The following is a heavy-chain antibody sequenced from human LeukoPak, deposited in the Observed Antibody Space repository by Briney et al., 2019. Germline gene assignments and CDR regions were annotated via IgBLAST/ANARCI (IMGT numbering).Heavy chain of an antibody. V-gene: IGHV3-7*01. CDR3: ARPLGRPFYGDYGMVNAFDI. J-gene: IGHJ3*02. D-gene: IGHD4-17*01. CDR2: IKQDGNEK. CDR1: GFRFNTYW. Sequence: GGSLRLSCAASGFRFNTYWMSWVRQAPGKGLEWVANIKQDGNEKYYADSVKGRFTISRDNGKNSLDLQMNSLRAEDTAVYYCARPLGRPFYGDYGMVNAFDIWGQGTMVTVSS.